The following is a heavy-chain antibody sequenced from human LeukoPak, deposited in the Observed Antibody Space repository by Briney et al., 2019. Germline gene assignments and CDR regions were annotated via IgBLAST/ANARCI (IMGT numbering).Heavy chain of an antibody. CDR1: GFTFSSYS. D-gene: IGHD3-22*01. Sequence: GGSLRLSCAASGFTFSSYSMNWVRQAPGKGLEWVSAISGSGGSTYYADSVKGRFTISRDNSKNTLYLQMNSLRAEDTAVYYCAKLPYYDSSGYYYVGIDYWGQGTLVTVSS. CDR3: AKLPYYDSSGYYYVGIDY. J-gene: IGHJ4*02. V-gene: IGHV3-23*01. CDR2: ISGSGGST.